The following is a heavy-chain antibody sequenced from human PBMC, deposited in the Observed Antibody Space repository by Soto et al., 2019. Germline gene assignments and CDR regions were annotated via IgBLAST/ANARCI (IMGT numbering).Heavy chain of an antibody. CDR2: IYHSGST. J-gene: IGHJ6*02. D-gene: IGHD1-26*01. CDR3: AREIRVGATLYYYYGMDV. CDR1: GYSISSGYY. Sequence: SETLSLTCAVSGYSISSGYYWGWIRQPPGKGLEWIGSIYHSGSTYYNPSLKSRVTISVDTSKNQFSLKLSSVTAADTAVYYCAREIRVGATLYYYYGMDVWGQGTTVTVSS. V-gene: IGHV4-38-2*02.